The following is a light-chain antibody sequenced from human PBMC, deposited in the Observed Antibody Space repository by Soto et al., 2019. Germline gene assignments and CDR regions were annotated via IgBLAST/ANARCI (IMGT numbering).Light chain of an antibody. V-gene: IGLV2-14*03. CDR3: SSFTSSTSSV. Sequence: QSALTQPASVSGSPGQSIAISCTGTSSDVGSYNSVSWYQQYPGKAPKLMIHDVNTRPSGISDRFSGSKSGNTASLTISGLQAEDEADYYCSSFTSSTSSVFGTGTKLTVL. J-gene: IGLJ1*01. CDR2: DVN. CDR1: SSDVGSYNS.